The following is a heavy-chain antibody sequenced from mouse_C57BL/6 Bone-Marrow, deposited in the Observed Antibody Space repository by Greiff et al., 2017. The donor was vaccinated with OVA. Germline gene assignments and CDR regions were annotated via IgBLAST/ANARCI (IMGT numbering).Heavy chain of an antibody. CDR2: ISYDGSN. J-gene: IGHJ2*01. D-gene: IGHD1-1*01. CDR1: GYSITSGYY. V-gene: IGHV3-6*01. CDR3: ARDGIYYYGSSLFDY. Sequence: EVQLQESGPGLVKPSQSLSLTCSVTGYSITSGYYWNWIRQFPGNKLEWMGYISYDGSNNYNPSLKNRISITRDTSKNQFFLKLNSVTTEDTATYYCARDGIYYYGSSLFDYWGQGTTLTVSS.